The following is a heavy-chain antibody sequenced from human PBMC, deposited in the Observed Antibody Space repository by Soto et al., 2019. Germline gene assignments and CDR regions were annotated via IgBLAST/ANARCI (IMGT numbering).Heavy chain of an antibody. Sequence: SETLYLTCAVYGGSFSGYYWSWIRQPPGKGLEWIGEINHSGSTNYNPSLKSRVTISVDTSKTQFSLKLSSVTAADTAVYYCARGLRVDTATHYYYYFGMDVWGQGNTVT. CDR2: INHSGST. V-gene: IGHV4-34*01. J-gene: IGHJ6*02. CDR3: ARGLRVDTATHYYYYFGMDV. D-gene: IGHD5-18*01. CDR1: GGSFSGYY.